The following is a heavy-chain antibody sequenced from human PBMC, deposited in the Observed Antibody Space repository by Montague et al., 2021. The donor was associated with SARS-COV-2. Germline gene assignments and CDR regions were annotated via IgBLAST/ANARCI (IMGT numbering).Heavy chain of an antibody. CDR1: GFTFSTFA. J-gene: IGHJ4*02. CDR2: ISGSGGNT. CDR3: AREGFTGKYVEY. V-gene: IGHV3-23*01. D-gene: IGHD2-8*02. Sequence: SLRLSCAASGFTFSTFAMSWVRQAPGKGLEWVSSISGSGGNTYFAASVRGRFTISRDNAKNSLYLQMNSLRAEDTAVYYCAREGFTGKYVEYWGQGTLVTVSS.